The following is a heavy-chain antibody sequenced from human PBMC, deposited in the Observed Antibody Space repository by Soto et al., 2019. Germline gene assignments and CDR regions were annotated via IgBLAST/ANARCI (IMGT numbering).Heavy chain of an antibody. CDR3: ARARLSNGDPNIYFFYGLDV. D-gene: IGHD3-10*01. V-gene: IGHV1-69*01. CDR1: GDMFRNSA. Sequence: QVQLVQSGAEVKKPGSSVKVSCKASGDMFRNSAFTWVRQAPGQGLAWMGVIIPLFRKTDVAQKFQGRVNLTADASTSSLYMEVSSLTFEDTAVYFCARARLSNGDPNIYFFYGLDVWGQGTTITVSS. J-gene: IGHJ6*02. CDR2: IIPLFRKT.